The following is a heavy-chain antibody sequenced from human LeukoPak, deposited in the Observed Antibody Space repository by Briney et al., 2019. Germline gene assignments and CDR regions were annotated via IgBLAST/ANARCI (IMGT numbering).Heavy chain of an antibody. CDR3: ARDWDFMTTVTTPSHCGY. Sequence: ASVKVSCKASGYTFTSYGISWVRQAPGQGLEWMGWVSAYNGNTNYAQKLQGRVTMTTDTSTSTAYMELRSLRSDDTAVYYCARDWDFMTTVTTPSHCGYWGQGTLVTVSS. J-gene: IGHJ4*02. CDR2: VSAYNGNT. CDR1: GYTFTSYG. D-gene: IGHD4-17*01. V-gene: IGHV1-18*01.